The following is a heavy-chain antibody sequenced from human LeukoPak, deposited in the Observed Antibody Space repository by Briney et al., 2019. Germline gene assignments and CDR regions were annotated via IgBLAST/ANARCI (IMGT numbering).Heavy chain of an antibody. J-gene: IGHJ3*01. Sequence: GGSLRLSCAASGFTFTDFYMNWIRQAPGKGPEWISFIGSSSSHTNYADSVKGRFTISRDNAKNSLFLQMNSLRDEDTAVYYCARDDRFDGSGHYTAFDVWGQGTVVTVSP. CDR1: GFTFTDFY. D-gene: IGHD3-22*01. V-gene: IGHV3-11*05. CDR2: IGSSSSHT. CDR3: ARDDRFDGSGHYTAFDV.